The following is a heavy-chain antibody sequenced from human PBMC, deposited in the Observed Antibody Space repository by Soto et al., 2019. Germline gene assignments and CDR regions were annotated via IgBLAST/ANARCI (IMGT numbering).Heavy chain of an antibody. CDR3: TTDQDDFSSGSPPTYYGIDV. CDR2: IKSKTDGGTT. Sequence: EVQLVESGGGLVKPGGSLRLSCAASGFTFSNAWMSWVRQAPGKGLEWVGRIKSKTDGGTTDYAAPVKGRFTISRDDSKNTLYLQMNSLKTEDTAVYYCTTDQDDFSSGSPPTYYGIDVWGQGTTVTVSS. D-gene: IGHD3-3*01. J-gene: IGHJ6*02. V-gene: IGHV3-15*01. CDR1: GFTFSNAW.